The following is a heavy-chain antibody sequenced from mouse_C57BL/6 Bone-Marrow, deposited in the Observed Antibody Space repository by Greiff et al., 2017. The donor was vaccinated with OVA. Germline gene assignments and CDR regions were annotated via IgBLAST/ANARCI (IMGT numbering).Heavy chain of an antibody. CDR3: AGDYGSSLAWFAY. V-gene: IGHV5-4*01. J-gene: IGHJ3*01. Sequence: EVKLVESGGGLVKPGGSLKLSCAASGFTFSSYAMSWVRQTPEKRLEWVATISDGGSYTYYPDNVKGRFTISRDNAKNNLYLQMSHLKSEDTAMYYCAGDYGSSLAWFAYWGQGTLVTVSA. CDR2: ISDGGSYT. D-gene: IGHD1-1*01. CDR1: GFTFSSYA.